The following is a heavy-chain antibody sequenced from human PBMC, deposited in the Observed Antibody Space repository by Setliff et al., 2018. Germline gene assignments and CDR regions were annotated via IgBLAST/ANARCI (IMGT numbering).Heavy chain of an antibody. CDR2: INANSGGT. D-gene: IGHD3-22*01. Sequence: ASVKVSCKASAYSFTNYGITWVRQAPGQGLEWMGRINANSGGTNYAQKFQGRVTMTRDTSTSTVYMELSSLRTEDTAVYYCARGYYDSYARYYVVGDYWGQGTPVTVSS. J-gene: IGHJ4*02. CDR3: ARGYYDSYARYYVVGDY. V-gene: IGHV1-2*06. CDR1: AYSFTNYG.